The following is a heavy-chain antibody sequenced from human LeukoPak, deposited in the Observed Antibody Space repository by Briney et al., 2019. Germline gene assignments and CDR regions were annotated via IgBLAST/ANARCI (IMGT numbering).Heavy chain of an antibody. Sequence: GGSLRLSCTASKFTFSHYGMQWVRQAPGKGLEWVAVISSDGSIKVYADSVKGRFTLSRDNSINTVDLQMNSLRAEDTAVYYCVKDRWVDHWSQGTLVTVSS. J-gene: IGHJ4*02. CDR1: KFTFSHYG. CDR2: ISSDGSIK. D-gene: IGHD6-13*01. CDR3: VKDRWVDH. V-gene: IGHV3-30*18.